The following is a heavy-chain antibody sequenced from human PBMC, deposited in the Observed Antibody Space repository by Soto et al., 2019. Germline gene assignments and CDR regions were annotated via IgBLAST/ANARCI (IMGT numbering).Heavy chain of an antibody. Sequence: QVQLVESGGGVVQPGRSLRLSCAASGFTFSSYGMHWVRQAPGKGLEWVAVIWYDGSNKYYADSVKGRFTISRDNSKNTLYLQMNSLRAEDTAVYYCASLPHDYGDYVIDYWGQGTLVTVSS. CDR2: IWYDGSNK. V-gene: IGHV3-33*01. D-gene: IGHD4-17*01. CDR3: ASLPHDYGDYVIDY. CDR1: GFTFSSYG. J-gene: IGHJ4*02.